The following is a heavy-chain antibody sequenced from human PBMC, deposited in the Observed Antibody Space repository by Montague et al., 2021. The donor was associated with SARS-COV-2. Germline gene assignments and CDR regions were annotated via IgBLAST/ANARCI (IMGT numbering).Heavy chain of an antibody. CDR3: ARGLMRFAVVDAAPRNAFDV. CDR2: IGEINNGRXA. CDR1: GGSFNGFY. J-gene: IGHJ3*01. V-gene: IGHV4-34*01. D-gene: IGHD2-15*01. Sequence: SETLSLTCAVSGGSFNGFYWGWIRQPPGKGLEWLGEIGEINNGRXANYKPSLKSRVTISLDPSKNQCYLQLTSLTAADTAVYFCARGLMRFAVVDAAPRNAFDVWGQGTRVTVSS.